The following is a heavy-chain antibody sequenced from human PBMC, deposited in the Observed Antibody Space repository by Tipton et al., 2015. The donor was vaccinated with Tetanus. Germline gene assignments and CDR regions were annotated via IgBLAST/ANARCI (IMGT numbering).Heavy chain of an antibody. J-gene: IGHJ4*02. CDR2: INHSGST. V-gene: IGHV4-34*01. CDR1: GGSFSGYY. Sequence: LRLSCAVYGGSFSGYYWSWIRQPPGKGLEWIGEINHSGSTNYNPSLKSRVTISVDTSKNQFSLKLSSVTAADTTVYYCARVSVAFDYWGQGTLVTVSS. CDR3: ARVSVAFDY. D-gene: IGHD6-19*01.